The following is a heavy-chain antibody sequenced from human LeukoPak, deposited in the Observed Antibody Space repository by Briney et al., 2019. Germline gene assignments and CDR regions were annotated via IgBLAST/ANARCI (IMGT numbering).Heavy chain of an antibody. Sequence: TETLSLTCTVSGGSISTYYWSWIRQPAGKGLEWIGRIYTSGSTNYNPSLKSRVTMSVDTSKNQFSLKLSSVTAADTAIYFCARDRNYDHAFDIWGQGTMVTVSS. J-gene: IGHJ3*02. CDR3: ARDRNYDHAFDI. V-gene: IGHV4-4*07. CDR1: GGSISTYY. D-gene: IGHD3-22*01. CDR2: IYTSGST.